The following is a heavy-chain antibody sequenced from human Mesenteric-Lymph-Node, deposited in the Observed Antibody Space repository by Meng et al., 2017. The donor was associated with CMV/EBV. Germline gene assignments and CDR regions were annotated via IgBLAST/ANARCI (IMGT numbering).Heavy chain of an antibody. CDR1: GFTFSSYE. D-gene: IGHD2-21*01. CDR3: AKDLAYCGGDCKPGTFDY. V-gene: IGHV3-48*03. CDR2: ISSSGSTI. Sequence: GGSLRLSCAASGFTFSSYEMNWVRQAPGKGLEWVSYISSSGSTIYYADSVKGRFTISRDNAKNSLYLQMNSLRAEDTAVYYCAKDLAYCGGDCKPGTFDYWGQGTLVTVSS. J-gene: IGHJ4*02.